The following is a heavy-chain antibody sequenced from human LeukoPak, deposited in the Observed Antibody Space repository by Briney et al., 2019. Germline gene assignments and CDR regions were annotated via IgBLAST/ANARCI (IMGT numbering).Heavy chain of an antibody. Sequence: GGSLRLSCAASGFTFSSSAMSWVRQAPGKGLEWVSAISGSGGSTYYADSVKGRFTISRDNSKNTLYLQMSSLRAEDTAVYYCAKGRPTTLGYCGRSICADWYFDLWGRGTLLSVSS. V-gene: IGHV3-23*01. D-gene: IGHD2-2*01. CDR1: GFTFSSSA. CDR3: AKGRPTTLGYCGRSICADWYFDL. J-gene: IGHJ2*01. CDR2: ISGSGGST.